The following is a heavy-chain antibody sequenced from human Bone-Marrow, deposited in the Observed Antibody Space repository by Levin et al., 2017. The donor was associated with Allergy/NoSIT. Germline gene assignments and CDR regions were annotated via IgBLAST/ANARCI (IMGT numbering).Heavy chain of an antibody. CDR1: GYTFTSYG. J-gene: IGHJ5*02. CDR3: ARDEGLKHPNWFDP. V-gene: IGHV1-18*01. CDR2: ISAYNGNT. Sequence: GESLKISCKASGYTFTSYGISWVRQAPGQGLEWMGWISAYNGNTNYAQKLQGRVTMTTDTSTSTAYMELRSLRSDDTAVYYCARDEGLKHPNWFDPWGQGTLVTVSS.